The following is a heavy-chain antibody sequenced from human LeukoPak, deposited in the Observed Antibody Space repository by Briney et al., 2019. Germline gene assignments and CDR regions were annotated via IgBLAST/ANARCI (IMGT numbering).Heavy chain of an antibody. D-gene: IGHD1-26*01. Sequence: GGSLRLSCAASGFTFSHYAMHWVRQAPGKGLEWVAVISYDGSHQYSADSVKGRLTISRDNSRHTLYLQMNSLRPEDTAVYYWARARNGTLKYWGQGTLVTVSS. CDR3: ARARNGTLKY. V-gene: IGHV3-30*01. CDR1: GFTFSHYA. J-gene: IGHJ4*02. CDR2: ISYDGSHQ.